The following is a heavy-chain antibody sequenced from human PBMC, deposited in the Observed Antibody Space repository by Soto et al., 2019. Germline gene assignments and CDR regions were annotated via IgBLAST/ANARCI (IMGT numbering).Heavy chain of an antibody. CDR1: GCTFSSYA. Sequence: QVQLVQSGAEVKKPGSSVKVSCKASGCTFSSYAISWVRQAPGQGLEWMGGIITISGTANYAQKFQGRVTITADESTSTAYMELSSLRSEDTAVYYCARSQGSSTSLEIYYYYYYGMDVWGQGTTVTVSS. CDR3: ARSQGSSTSLEIYYYYYYGMDV. D-gene: IGHD2-2*01. V-gene: IGHV1-69*01. CDR2: IITISGTA. J-gene: IGHJ6*02.